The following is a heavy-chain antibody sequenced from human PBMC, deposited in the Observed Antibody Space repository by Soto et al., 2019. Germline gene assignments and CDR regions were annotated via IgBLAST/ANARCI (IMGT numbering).Heavy chain of an antibody. CDR2: ISLSSANI. D-gene: IGHD1-1*01. Sequence: EVQLVASGGGLVQPGRSLRLSCAASGFSLYNYAMDWVRQAPGQGLEWVSYISLSSANIHYADSVRGRFTVARDNAKNSLYLQMNSLRAEDTAVYYCVRDPSRGNELARYVDLWGRGTLVTVSS. CDR3: VRDPSRGNELARYVDL. J-gene: IGHJ2*01. CDR1: GFSLYNYA. V-gene: IGHV3-48*01.